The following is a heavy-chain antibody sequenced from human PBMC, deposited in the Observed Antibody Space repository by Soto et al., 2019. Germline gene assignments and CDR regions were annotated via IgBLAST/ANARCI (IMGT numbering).Heavy chain of an antibody. D-gene: IGHD6-19*01. CDR1: GFTFSSYG. CDR3: ARDLSSGWSFDY. V-gene: IGHV3-33*01. J-gene: IGHJ4*02. Sequence: AGGSLRLSCAASGFTFSSYGMHWVRQAPGKGLEWVAVIWYDGSNKYYADSVKGRFTISRDNSENTLYLQMNSLRAEDTAVYYCARDLSSGWSFDYWGQGALVTVSS. CDR2: IWYDGSNK.